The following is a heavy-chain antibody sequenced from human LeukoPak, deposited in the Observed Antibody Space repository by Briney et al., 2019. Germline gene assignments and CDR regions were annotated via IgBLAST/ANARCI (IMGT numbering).Heavy chain of an antibody. CDR1: GFTFSSYS. CDR3: ASLGYSYGKGVFDY. V-gene: IGHV3-48*01. D-gene: IGHD5-18*01. CDR2: ISSSSSTI. Sequence: GGSLRLSCAASGFTFSSYSMNWFRQAPGKGLEWVSYISSSSSTIYYADSVKGRFTISRDNAKNSLYLQMNSLRAEDTAVYYCASLGYSYGKGVFDYWGQGTLVTVSS. J-gene: IGHJ4*02.